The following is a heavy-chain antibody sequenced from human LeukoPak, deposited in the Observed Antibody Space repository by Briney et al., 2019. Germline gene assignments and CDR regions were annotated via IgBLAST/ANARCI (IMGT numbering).Heavy chain of an antibody. Sequence: PGGSLRLSCAASGFTFSNYWMHWVRQAPGKGLVWVSRIDSDGSGTSYADSVKGRFTISRDNAKNTLSLQMNSLRAEDTAVYYCARPPPCCSGDCYRFDSWGQGILVTVSS. CDR3: ARPPPCCSGDCYRFDS. D-gene: IGHD2-21*02. CDR1: GFTFSNYW. J-gene: IGHJ4*02. V-gene: IGHV3-74*01. CDR2: IDSDGSGT.